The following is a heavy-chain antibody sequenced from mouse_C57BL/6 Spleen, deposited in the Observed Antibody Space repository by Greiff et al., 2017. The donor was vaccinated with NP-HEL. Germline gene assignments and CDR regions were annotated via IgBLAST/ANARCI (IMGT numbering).Heavy chain of an antibody. CDR2: ISGGGGNT. CDR1: GFTFSSYT. D-gene: IGHD2-1*01. J-gene: IGHJ2*01. CDR3: ARVYGNDYFDY. Sequence: EVKLVESGGGLVKPGGSLKLSCAASGFTFSSYTMSWVRQTPEKRLEWVATISGGGGNTYYPDSVKGRFTISRDNAKNTLYLQMSSLRSEDTALYYCARVYGNDYFDYWGQGTTLTVSS. V-gene: IGHV5-9*01.